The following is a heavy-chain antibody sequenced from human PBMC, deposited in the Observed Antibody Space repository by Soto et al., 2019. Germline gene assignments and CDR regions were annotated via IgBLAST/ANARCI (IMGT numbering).Heavy chain of an antibody. CDR3: AKDAARYYDGSGSTGKKGRADYYYYYRDV. V-gene: IGHV3-30*18. Sequence: QVQLVESGGGVVQPGRSLRLSCAASGFTFSNYGMHWVRQAPGKGLEWVAVISYDGSNKYYADSVKGRFTISRDNSKNTPDLQMNSPRADDTAMYYSAKDAARYYDGSGSTGKKGRADYYYYYRDVWGKGTTVTVSS. CDR2: ISYDGSNK. J-gene: IGHJ6*03. D-gene: IGHD3-10*01. CDR1: GFTFSNYG.